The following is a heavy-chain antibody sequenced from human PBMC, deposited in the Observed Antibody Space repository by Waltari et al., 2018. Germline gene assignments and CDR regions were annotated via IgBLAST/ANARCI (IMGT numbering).Heavy chain of an antibody. J-gene: IGHJ2*01. V-gene: IGHV4-34*01. CDR3: ARGPARYWYFDL. Sequence: QVQLQQWGAGLLKPSETLSLTCAVYGWSFSGYYWSGRRQPPGKGLEWIGEINHSGSTNYNPSLTSRVTISVDTSKTQFSLKLSSGTAADTAVYYCARGPARYWYFDLWGRGTLVTVSS. CDR2: INHSGST. CDR1: GWSFSGYY.